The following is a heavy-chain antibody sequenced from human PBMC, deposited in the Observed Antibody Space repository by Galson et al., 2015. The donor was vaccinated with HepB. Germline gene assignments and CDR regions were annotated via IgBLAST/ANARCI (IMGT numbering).Heavy chain of an antibody. V-gene: IGHV3-30-3*01. CDR2: ISYDGSNK. J-gene: IGHJ4*02. D-gene: IGHD3-3*01. CDR1: GFTFSSYA. Sequence: SLRLSCAASGFTFSSYAMHWVRQAPGKGLEWVAVISYDGSNKYYADSVKGRFTISRDNSKNTLYLQMNSLRAEDTAVYYCARVVYPELRFLEGHMGGFDYWGQGTLVTVSS. CDR3: ARVVYPELRFLEGHMGGFDY.